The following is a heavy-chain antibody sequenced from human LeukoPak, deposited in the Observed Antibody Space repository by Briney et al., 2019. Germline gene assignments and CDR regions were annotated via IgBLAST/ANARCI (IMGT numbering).Heavy chain of an antibody. Sequence: SETLSLTCTVSGGSISSSSYYWGWIRQPPGKGLEWIGSIYYSGSTYYNPSLKSRVTISVDTSKNQFSLKLSSVTAADTAVYYCARASPRHYYYGMDVWGQGTTVTVSS. V-gene: IGHV4-39*01. CDR3: ARASPRHYYYGMDV. CDR1: GGSISSSSYY. CDR2: IYYSGST. J-gene: IGHJ6*02.